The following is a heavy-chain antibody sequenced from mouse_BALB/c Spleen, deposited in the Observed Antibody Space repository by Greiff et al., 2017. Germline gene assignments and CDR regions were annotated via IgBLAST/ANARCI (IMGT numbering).Heavy chain of an antibody. CDR3: AVYGRFDY. CDR2: INPSTGYT. D-gene: IGHD1-1*01. CDR1: GYTFTSYW. Sequence: VKLQESGAELAKPGASVKMSCKASGYTFTSYWMHWVKQRPGQGLEWIGYINPSTGYTEYNQKFKDKATLTADKSSSTAYMQLSSLTSEDSAVYYCAVYGRFDYWGQGTTLTVAS. V-gene: IGHV1-7*01. J-gene: IGHJ2*01.